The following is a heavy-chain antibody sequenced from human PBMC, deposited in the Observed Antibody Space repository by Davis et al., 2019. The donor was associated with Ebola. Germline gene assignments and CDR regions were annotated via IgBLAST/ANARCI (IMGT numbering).Heavy chain of an antibody. D-gene: IGHD6-13*01. CDR3: ARRIAAAGTHNWFDP. Sequence: ASVKVSCKASGYTFTSYGISWVRQAPGQGLEWMGWISAYNGNTNYAQKLQGRVTMTTDTSTSTAYMELRSLRSDDTAVYYCARRIAAAGTHNWFDPWGQGTLVTVSS. CDR2: ISAYNGNT. CDR1: GYTFTSYG. V-gene: IGHV1-18*04. J-gene: IGHJ5*02.